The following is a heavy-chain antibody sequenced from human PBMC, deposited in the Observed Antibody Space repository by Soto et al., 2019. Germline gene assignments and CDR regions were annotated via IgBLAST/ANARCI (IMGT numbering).Heavy chain of an antibody. V-gene: IGHV4-61*03. CDR2: IYHTGST. J-gene: IGHJ1*01. CDR3: ATLWSGDVFSR. CDR1: GDSLNSGAYY. Sequence: QVQLQESGPGLVKPSETLSLTCNVSGDSLNSGAYYWTWIRQSPGRGLEWIGHIYHTGSTNYNPSLRSRITISLDTSKNHVSLALRFVNAVDTGIYCCATLWSGDVFSRWCQGTLLNVSS. D-gene: IGHD3-16*01.